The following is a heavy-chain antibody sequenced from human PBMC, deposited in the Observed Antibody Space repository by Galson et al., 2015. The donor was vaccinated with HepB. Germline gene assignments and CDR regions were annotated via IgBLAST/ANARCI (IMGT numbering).Heavy chain of an antibody. D-gene: IGHD3-22*01. Sequence: SLRLSCAASGFTFSSYAMHWVRQAPGKGLEWVAVISYDGSNKYYADSVKGRFTISRDNSKNTLYPQMNSLRAEDTAVYYCARDDSSGFNWFDPWGQGTLVTVSS. CDR1: GFTFSSYA. V-gene: IGHV3-30-3*01. CDR3: ARDDSSGFNWFDP. CDR2: ISYDGSNK. J-gene: IGHJ5*02.